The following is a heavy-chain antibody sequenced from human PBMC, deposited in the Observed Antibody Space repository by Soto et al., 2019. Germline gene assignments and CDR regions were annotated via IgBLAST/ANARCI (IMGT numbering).Heavy chain of an antibody. D-gene: IGHD5-18*01. Sequence: SVKVSCKASGGTFSSYAISWVRQAPGQGLEWMGGIIPIFGTANYAQKFQGRVTITADESTSTAYMELSSLRSEDTAVYYCARGGYSYGKHYYYGMDVWGQGTTVTVSS. CDR1: GGTFSSYA. J-gene: IGHJ6*02. V-gene: IGHV1-69*13. CDR2: IIPIFGTA. CDR3: ARGGYSYGKHYYYGMDV.